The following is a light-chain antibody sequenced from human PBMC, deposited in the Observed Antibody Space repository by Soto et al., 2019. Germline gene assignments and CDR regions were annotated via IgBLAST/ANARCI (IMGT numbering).Light chain of an antibody. V-gene: IGKV1-5*01. CDR1: QNIGKW. Sequence: QLTQSPSTLSASVRDRVTITCRASQNIGKWLAWYQHKPGKAPNLLISDASRLQSGVPSRFRGRGSGTNFTLAISSLQPDDFATYYCHQYNSDRTFGQGTKVDIK. CDR3: HQYNSDRT. J-gene: IGKJ1*01. CDR2: DAS.